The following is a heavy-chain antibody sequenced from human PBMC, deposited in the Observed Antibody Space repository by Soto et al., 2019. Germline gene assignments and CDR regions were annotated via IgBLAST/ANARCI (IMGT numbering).Heavy chain of an antibody. V-gene: IGHV3-33*01. CDR2: IWYDGSYK. CDR1: GFTFNTYG. CDR3: ARIDCTGGSCRPYSYGDMDV. J-gene: IGHJ6*02. D-gene: IGHD2-15*01. Sequence: GSLRLPCAASGFTFNTYGMHWVRQAPGKGLEGVAVIWYDGSYKYYADAVKGRFTISRDNYRKTMYLQMNSLRAEDTAVYFCARIDCTGGSCRPYSYGDMDVWGQGTTVTVSS.